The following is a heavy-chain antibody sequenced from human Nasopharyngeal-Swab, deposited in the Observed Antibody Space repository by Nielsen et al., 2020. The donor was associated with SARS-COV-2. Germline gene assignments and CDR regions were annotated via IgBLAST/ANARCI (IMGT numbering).Heavy chain of an antibody. CDR1: GFTFSSYG. CDR2: ISYDGSNK. V-gene: IGHV3-30*18. D-gene: IGHD6-19*01. J-gene: IGHJ4*02. CDR3: AKDDLISSGCYKSAPTGY. Sequence: GESLKISCAASGFTFSSYGMHWVRQAPGKGLEWVAVISYDGSNKYYADSVKGRFTISRDKSKNTLYLQMNSLRAENTAVYYCAKDDLISSGCYKSAPTGYWGQGTLVTVSS.